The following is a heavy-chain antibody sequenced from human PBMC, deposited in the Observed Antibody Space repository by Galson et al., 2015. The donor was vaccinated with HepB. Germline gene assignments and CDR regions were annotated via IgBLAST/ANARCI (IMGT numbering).Heavy chain of an antibody. J-gene: IGHJ4*02. D-gene: IGHD5-24*01. Sequence: SCKASGYTFSRFSISWSRQAPGQGLEWMGWISGYDVNVRYAQKFQGRLTMTTDTSTSTAHLDLRSLRSDDSAVYYCARGGLATIGGPTFDYWGQGTLVTVSS. V-gene: IGHV1-18*01. CDR2: ISGYDVNV. CDR3: ARGGLATIGGPTFDY. CDR1: GYTFSRFS.